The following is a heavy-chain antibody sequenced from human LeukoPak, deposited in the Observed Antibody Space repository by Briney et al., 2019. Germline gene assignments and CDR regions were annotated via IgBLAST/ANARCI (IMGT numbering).Heavy chain of an antibody. CDR2: IYTSGST. Sequence: PSETLSLTCTVSGGSISSGSYYWSWIRQPAGKGLEWIGRIYTSGSTNYNPSLKSRVTISVDTSKNQFSLKLSSVTAADTAVYYCARYIVVVPAASYFDYWGQGTLVTVSS. CDR3: ARYIVVVPAASYFDY. CDR1: GGSISSGSYY. D-gene: IGHD2-2*01. V-gene: IGHV4-61*02. J-gene: IGHJ4*02.